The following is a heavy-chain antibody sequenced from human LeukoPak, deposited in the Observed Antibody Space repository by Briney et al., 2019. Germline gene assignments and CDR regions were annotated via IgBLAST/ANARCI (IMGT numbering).Heavy chain of an antibody. D-gene: IGHD4-11*01. CDR2: IKQDGSEK. J-gene: IGHJ3*02. CDR1: GFPFSSYW. Sequence: QTGGSLRLSCAASGFPFSSYWMTWVRQAPGKGLEWVANIKQDGSEKYYVDSVKGRFTISRDNAKNSLYLQMNSLRAEDTAVYYRARDPPDYLWVSSIWGQGTMVTVSS. CDR3: ARDPPDYLWVSSI. V-gene: IGHV3-7*01.